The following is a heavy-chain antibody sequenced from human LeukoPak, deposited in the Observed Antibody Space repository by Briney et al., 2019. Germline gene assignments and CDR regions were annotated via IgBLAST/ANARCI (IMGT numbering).Heavy chain of an antibody. J-gene: IGHJ5*02. V-gene: IGHV4-59*01. CDR2: IYYSEST. CDR3: AREMYSSSVNWFDP. D-gene: IGHD6-13*01. CDR1: GGSISSYY. Sequence: SETLSLTCTVSGGSISSYYWSWIRQPPGKGLEWIGYIYYSESTNYNPSLKSRVTISVDTSKNQFSLKLSSVTAADTAVYYCAREMYSSSVNWFDPWGQGTLVTVSS.